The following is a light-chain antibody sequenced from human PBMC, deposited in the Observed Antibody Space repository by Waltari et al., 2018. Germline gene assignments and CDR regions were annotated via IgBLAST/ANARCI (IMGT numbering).Light chain of an antibody. V-gene: IGKV2-28*01. J-gene: IGKJ4*01. CDR3: MQALQTPLT. CDR1: HSLLQSNGYNY. CDR2: LRS. Sequence: DTVLTQSPLTLAVTTGELASISCRSSHSLLQSNGYNYLDWYLQKPGQSPRLLIYLRSNRAAGVPDRFSGSGSGTDFTLKISRVEAEDVGVYYCMQALQTPLTFGGGTKVEIK.